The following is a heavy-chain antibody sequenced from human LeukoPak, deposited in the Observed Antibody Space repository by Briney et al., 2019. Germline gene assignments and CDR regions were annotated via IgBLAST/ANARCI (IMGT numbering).Heavy chain of an antibody. Sequence: GTSVKVSCKASGFTFSSSAVQWVRRARGQRLEWIGWIVVGSGNTNYAQKFQGRVTITRDTSASTAYMELSSLRSEDTAVYYCARDRRLLGPTYDSSGYYRDYGMDVWGQGTTVTVSS. CDR1: GFTFSSSA. V-gene: IGHV1-58*01. D-gene: IGHD3-22*01. CDR2: IVVGSGNT. J-gene: IGHJ6*02. CDR3: ARDRRLLGPTYDSSGYYRDYGMDV.